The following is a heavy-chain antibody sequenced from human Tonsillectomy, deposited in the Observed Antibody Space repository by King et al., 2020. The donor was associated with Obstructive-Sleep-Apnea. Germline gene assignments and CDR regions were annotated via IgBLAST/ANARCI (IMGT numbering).Heavy chain of an antibody. CDR1: GFTFSYYW. CDR2: IKQDGSEK. CDR3: ARHDALPLLWLGELFYYFVS. J-gene: IGHJ4*02. Sequence: QLVQSGGGLVQPGGSLRLSCAASGFTFSYYWMSWVRQAPGKGLEWVANIKQDGSEKYYVDSMKGRFTISRDNAKNSLYLQMDSLRAEDTAVYYCARHDALPLLWLGELFYYFVSWGQGTLVTVSS. V-gene: IGHV3-7*01. D-gene: IGHD3-10*01.